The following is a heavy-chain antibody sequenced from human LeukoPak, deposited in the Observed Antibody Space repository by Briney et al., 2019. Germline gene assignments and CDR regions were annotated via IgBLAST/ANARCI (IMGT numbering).Heavy chain of an antibody. J-gene: IGHJ4*02. CDR1: GFTFSTYA. D-gene: IGHD3-10*01. CDR2: ISSSGNM. Sequence: GGSLRLSCAASGFTFSTYAMNCVRQAPGKGLEWVSVISSSGNMYYADSVKGRFIISRDNSKNTLYLQMNSLRAEDTAVYYCAEGRRSNDYYSQSDYWGQGTLVTVSS. CDR3: AEGRRSNDYYSQSDY. V-gene: IGHV3-23*01.